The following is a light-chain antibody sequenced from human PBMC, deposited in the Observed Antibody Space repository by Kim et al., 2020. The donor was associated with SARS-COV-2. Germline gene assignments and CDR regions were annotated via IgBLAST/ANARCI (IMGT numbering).Light chain of an antibody. CDR1: ESISTW. J-gene: IGKJ2*01. CDR2: DAS. CDR3: QQYTNYPYT. V-gene: IGKV1-5*01. Sequence: GDRVTITCRASESISTWLAWYQQKPGKAPKLLIYDASSLQNGVPSRFSGSGSGAEFTLTISSLQPDDFATFYCQQYTNYPYTFGQGTKLEI.